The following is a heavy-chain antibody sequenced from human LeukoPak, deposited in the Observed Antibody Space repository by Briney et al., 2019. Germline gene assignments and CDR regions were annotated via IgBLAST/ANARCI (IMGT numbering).Heavy chain of an antibody. V-gene: IGHV3-30*04. Sequence: GGSLRLSCAASGFTFSSYAMHWVRQAPGKGLEWVAVISYDGSNKYYADSVKGRFTISRDNSKNTLYLQMNSLRAEDTAVYYCARDQDIVVATAIWYYWGQGTLVTVSS. J-gene: IGHJ4*02. CDR2: ISYDGSNK. D-gene: IGHD2-21*02. CDR3: ARDQDIVVATAIWYY. CDR1: GFTFSSYA.